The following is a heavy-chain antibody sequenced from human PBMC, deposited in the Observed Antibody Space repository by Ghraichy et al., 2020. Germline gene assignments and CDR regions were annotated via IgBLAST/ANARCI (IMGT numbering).Heavy chain of an antibody. CDR2: ISYDGSNK. J-gene: IGHJ6*02. D-gene: IGHD6-13*01. Sequence: GGSLRLSCAASGFTFSSYAMHWVRQAPGKGLEWVAVISYDGSNKDYADSVKGRFTISRDNSKNTLYLQMNSLRAEDTAVYYCARDGSAAAGTLDYYDMDVWGQGTTVTVSS. CDR3: ARDGSAAAGTLDYYDMDV. CDR1: GFTFSSYA. V-gene: IGHV3-30-3*01.